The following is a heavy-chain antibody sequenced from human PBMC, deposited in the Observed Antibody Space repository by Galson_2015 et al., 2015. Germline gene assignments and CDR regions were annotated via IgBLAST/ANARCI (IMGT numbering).Heavy chain of an antibody. D-gene: IGHD3-22*01. CDR1: GGSISSSSYY. J-gene: IGHJ4*02. V-gene: IGHV4-39*01. CDR2: IYYSGST. Sequence: ETLSLTCTVSGGSISSSSYYWGWIRQPPGKGLEWIGSIYYSGSTYYNPSLKSRVTISVDTSKNQFSLKLSSVTAADTAVYYCARLDYYDSSGYLFDYWGQGTLVTVSS. CDR3: ARLDYYDSSGYLFDY.